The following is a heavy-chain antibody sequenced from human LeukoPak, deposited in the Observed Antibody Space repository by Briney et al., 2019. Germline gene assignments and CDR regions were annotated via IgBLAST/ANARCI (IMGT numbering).Heavy chain of an antibody. CDR3: TTVGSLYSSSWYPQVWFDP. CDR2: IKSKTDGGTT. J-gene: IGHJ5*02. V-gene: IGHV3-15*01. D-gene: IGHD6-13*01. Sequence: GGSLRLSCAASGFTFSTYALHWVRQAPGKGLEWVGRIKSKTDGGTTDYAAPVKGRFTISRDDSKNTLYLQMNSLKTEDTAVYYCTTVGSLYSSSWYPQVWFDPWGQGTLVTVSS. CDR1: GFTFSTYA.